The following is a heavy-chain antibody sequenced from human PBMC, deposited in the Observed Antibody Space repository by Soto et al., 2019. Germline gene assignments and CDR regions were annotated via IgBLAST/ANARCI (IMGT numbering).Heavy chain of an antibody. CDR3: AKDPQQLIAYFDY. CDR2: ISDNGGTT. D-gene: IGHD6-13*01. J-gene: IGHJ4*02. Sequence: GLLRLPWGAFGFNFINYWVCRVRQTPGKGLEWVSPISDNGGTTNYADSVKGRFTISRDNSKNTLYLQMNSLRAEDTAVYYCAKDPQQLIAYFDYWGQGTQVTVSS. V-gene: IGHV3-23*01. CDR1: GFNFINYW.